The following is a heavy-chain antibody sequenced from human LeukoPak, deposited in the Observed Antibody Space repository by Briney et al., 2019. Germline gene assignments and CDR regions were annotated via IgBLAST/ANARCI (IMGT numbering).Heavy chain of an antibody. D-gene: IGHD2-21*01. CDR1: GCTFTSYA. V-gene: IGHV3-23*01. Sequence: PGGSLRLSCAASGCTFTSYALDWVRQAPGKGLEWISVISGDGESTHYADSVKGRFTISRDNSKNTLYLQMNSLRAEDTAVYYCARDEYKADAYWGQGTLVTVSS. CDR2: ISGDGEST. J-gene: IGHJ4*02. CDR3: ARDEYKADAY.